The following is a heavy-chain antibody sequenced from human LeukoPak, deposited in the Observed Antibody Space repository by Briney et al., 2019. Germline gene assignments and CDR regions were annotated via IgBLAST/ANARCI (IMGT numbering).Heavy chain of an antibody. V-gene: IGHV3-23*01. CDR2: ISGRGDLE. CDR3: AREGDFWSGYPIDHYYYMDV. CDR1: GFTFSSYA. J-gene: IGHJ6*03. D-gene: IGHD3-3*01. Sequence: GGSLRLSCSASGFTFSSYAMTWVRQAPGKGLEWVSTISGRGDLEFYTESVKGRFTISRDHSKNTVHLQMDSLRAEDTAIYYCAREGDFWSGYPIDHYYYMDVWGKGTTVTLTS.